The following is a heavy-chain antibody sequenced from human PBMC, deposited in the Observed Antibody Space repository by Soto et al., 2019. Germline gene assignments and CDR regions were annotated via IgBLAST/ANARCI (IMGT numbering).Heavy chain of an antibody. J-gene: IGHJ4*02. D-gene: IGHD5-12*01. CDR3: ARDHSGYYFDY. CDR2: IWYDGTNK. V-gene: IGHV3-33*01. Sequence: QVQLVESGGGVVQPGRSLRLSCAASGFTLSNYGLHWVRQTPGKGLEWVAVIWYDGTNKYYGDSVKGRFAISRDDSRNTLYLQMHSLRAEDTDVYYCARDHSGYYFDYWGQGTLVTVSS. CDR1: GFTLSNYG.